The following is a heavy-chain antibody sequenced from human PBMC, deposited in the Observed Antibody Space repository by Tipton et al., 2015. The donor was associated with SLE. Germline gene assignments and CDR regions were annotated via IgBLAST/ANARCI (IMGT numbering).Heavy chain of an antibody. CDR1: DDSISGYY. D-gene: IGHD3-16*01. J-gene: IGHJ4*02. V-gene: IGHV4-59*08. CDR3: ASQLGWGAPFAFDY. CDR2: IGHSGST. Sequence: TLSLTCTVSDDSISGYYWSWIRQPPGKGLEWFGYIGHSGSTNYNPSLNSRVTMSIDTTKNQFSLKLTSVTAADTAVYYCASQLGWGAPFAFDYWGQGPLVPVSS.